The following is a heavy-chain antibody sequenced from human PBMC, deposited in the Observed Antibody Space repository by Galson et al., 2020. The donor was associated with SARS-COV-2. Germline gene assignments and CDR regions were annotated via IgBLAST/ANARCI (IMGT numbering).Heavy chain of an antibody. CDR2: ISYTANT. D-gene: IGHD2-8*01. CDR1: GGSIGRGDYS. CDR3: ARLLRTTVALYL. V-gene: IGHV4-31*03. J-gene: IGHJ4*02. Sequence: SETLSLTRTVSGGSIGRGDYSWGWTRQHPGKGLEWIAYISYTANTYYNPSFKSRVTVSLDTSKSQFSLKLTSVTAPDTAVYVCARLLRTTVALYLWGQGILVAV.